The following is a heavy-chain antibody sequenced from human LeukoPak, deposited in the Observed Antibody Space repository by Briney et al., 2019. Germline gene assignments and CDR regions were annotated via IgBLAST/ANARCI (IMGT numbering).Heavy chain of an antibody. Sequence: GGSLRLSCEASGFTFAKHWMSWVRQAPGKGLEWVADINRGGSEKLYVDSVKGRFTISRDDDKNSVSLQMNNLRVDDTAVYYCARGPDYGARSDFLDTWGQGTLVTVSS. CDR1: GFTFAKHW. V-gene: IGHV3-7*01. CDR3: ARGPDYGARSDFLDT. D-gene: IGHD3-10*01. CDR2: INRGGSEK. J-gene: IGHJ5*02.